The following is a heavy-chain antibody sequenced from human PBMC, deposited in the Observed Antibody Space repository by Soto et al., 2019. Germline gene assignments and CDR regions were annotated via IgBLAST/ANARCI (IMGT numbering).Heavy chain of an antibody. J-gene: IGHJ5*02. Sequence: ASVKVSCKASGYTFTSYYMHWVRQAPGQGLEWMGIINPSGGSTSYAQKFQGRVTMTRDTSTSTVYMELSSLRSEDTAVYYCARGTSITIFGVAKKHNWFDPWGQGTLVTVSS. CDR2: INPSGGST. V-gene: IGHV1-46*01. CDR3: ARGTSITIFGVAKKHNWFDP. CDR1: GYTFTSYY. D-gene: IGHD3-3*01.